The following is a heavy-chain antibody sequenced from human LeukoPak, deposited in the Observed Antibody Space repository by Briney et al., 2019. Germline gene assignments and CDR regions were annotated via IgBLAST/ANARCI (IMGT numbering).Heavy chain of an antibody. CDR1: GGSFSEYY. CDR2: IYYSGST. Sequence: SETLSLTCSVFGGSFSEYYWSWIRQPPGKGLEWIGYIYYSGSTNYNPSLKSRVTISVDTSKNQFSLKLSSVTAADTAVYYCAREKPYYGMDVWGQGTTVTVSS. J-gene: IGHJ6*02. CDR3: AREKPYYGMDV. V-gene: IGHV4-59*01.